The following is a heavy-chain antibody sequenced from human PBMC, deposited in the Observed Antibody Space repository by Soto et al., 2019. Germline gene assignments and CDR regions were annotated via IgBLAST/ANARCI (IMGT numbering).Heavy chain of an antibody. J-gene: IGHJ1*01. CDR2: IYSGGST. Sequence: EMQLVESGGGLIQPGGSLRLSCAASGFIVSSNYMSWVRQAPGKGLEWVSVIYSGGSTYYADSVKGRLTISRDNSKNTLYLQMNSLRAEDTAVYYCARDRVESGYPEYFQHWGQGTLVTVSA. D-gene: IGHD3-22*01. V-gene: IGHV3-53*01. CDR3: ARDRVESGYPEYFQH. CDR1: GFIVSSNY.